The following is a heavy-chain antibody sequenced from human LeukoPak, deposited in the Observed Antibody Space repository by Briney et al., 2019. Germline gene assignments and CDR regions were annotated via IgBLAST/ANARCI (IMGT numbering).Heavy chain of an antibody. V-gene: IGHV4-61*02. CDR1: GGSISSGSYY. J-gene: IGHJ4*02. CDR3: ARNPHHDDDADEGFDY. Sequence: PSETLSLTCTVSGGSISSGSYYWSWIRQPAGKGLEWIGRIYTSGSTNYSPSLKSRVTISVDTSKNQFSLNLSSVTAADTAIYYCARNPHHDDDADEGFDYWGQGTLVTVSS. D-gene: IGHD3-16*01. CDR2: IYTSGST.